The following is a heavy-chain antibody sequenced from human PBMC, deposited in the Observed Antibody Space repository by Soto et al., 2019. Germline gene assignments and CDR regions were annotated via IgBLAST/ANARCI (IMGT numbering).Heavy chain of an antibody. Sequence: SETLSLTCAVSGYSISSGFYWGWIRQPPGKGLEWIGNIFHSGITYYNPSLKSRITISVDTSKNQFSLKLSSVTAADTAVYYCARDLSYYESSGFHWEAPFDNWGRGTLVTVSS. CDR1: GYSISSGFY. CDR2: IFHSGIT. CDR3: ARDLSYYESSGFHWEAPFDN. J-gene: IGHJ4*02. D-gene: IGHD3-22*01. V-gene: IGHV4-38-2*02.